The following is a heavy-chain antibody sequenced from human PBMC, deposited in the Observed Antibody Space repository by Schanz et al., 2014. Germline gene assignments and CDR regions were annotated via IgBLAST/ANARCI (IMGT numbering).Heavy chain of an antibody. V-gene: IGHV3-30-3*01. D-gene: IGHD2-15*01. CDR3: AKGMGYCSGGTCYDYYYYGLDV. Sequence: VQLVESGGGLVQPGGSLRLSCGGSGFTFSSYAMHWVRQAPGKGLEWVAVISYDGRNKYYADSVKGRFTISRDNSENTLYLQMNSLSADDTAVLYCAKGMGYCSGGTCYDYYYYGLDVWGQGTTVTVSS. J-gene: IGHJ6*02. CDR1: GFTFSSYA. CDR2: ISYDGRNK.